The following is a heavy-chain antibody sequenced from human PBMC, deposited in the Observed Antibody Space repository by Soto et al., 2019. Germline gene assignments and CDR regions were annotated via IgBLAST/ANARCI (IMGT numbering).Heavy chain of an antibody. Sequence: VGSLRLSCASSGFTLSMSAVNWVRQAPGKGLEWVSYISDSGDRTYYADSVKGRFTISRDRSKNTVSLQMDSLRAEDTAVYYCAKDRGIIVKAGDAFDVWGQGTKVTVSS. CDR2: ISDSGDRT. V-gene: IGHV3-23*01. CDR1: GFTLSMSA. CDR3: AKDRGIIVKAGDAFDV. D-gene: IGHD3-16*02. J-gene: IGHJ3*01.